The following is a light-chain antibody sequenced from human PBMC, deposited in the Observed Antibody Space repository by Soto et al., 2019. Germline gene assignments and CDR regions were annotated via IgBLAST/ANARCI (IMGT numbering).Light chain of an antibody. V-gene: IGLV2-14*01. CDR3: SLYTSSSTGWV. CDR2: EVS. Sequence: QSALTQPASVSGSPGQSITISCTGTSSDVGGYNYVSWYQQHPGKAPKLMIYEVSNRPSGVSNRFSGSKSGNTASLTISGLQAEYEADYYCSLYTSSSTGWVFGGGTKLTVL. CDR1: SSDVGGYNY. J-gene: IGLJ3*02.